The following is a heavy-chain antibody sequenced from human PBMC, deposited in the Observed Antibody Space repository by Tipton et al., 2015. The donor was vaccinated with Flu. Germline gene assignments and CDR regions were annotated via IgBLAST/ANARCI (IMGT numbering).Heavy chain of an antibody. V-gene: IGHV3-72*01. CDR1: GFTFSDHY. J-gene: IGHJ6*02. CDR2: TRNKANSYTT. CDR3: ARGAMVRGVLAYYYGMDV. Sequence: AASGFTFSDHYMDWVRQAPGKGLEWVGRTRNKANSYTTEYAASVKGRFTISRDDSKNSLYLQMNSLKTEDTAVYYCARGAMVRGVLAYYYGMDVWGQGTTVTVSS. D-gene: IGHD3-10*01.